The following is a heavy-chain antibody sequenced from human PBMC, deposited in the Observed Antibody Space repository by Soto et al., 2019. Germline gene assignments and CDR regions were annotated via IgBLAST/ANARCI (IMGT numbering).Heavy chain of an antibody. CDR3: AKDYLGSSHSFDY. D-gene: IGHD6-6*01. V-gene: IGHV3-21*01. CDR2: MSSGSNYK. CDR1: GFTFSRYT. Sequence: GGSLRLSCVASGFTFSRYTMNWIRQAPGKGLEWVSSMSSGSNYKNYADSVKGRFTISRDNAKNILYLQVNSLGVEDTAIYFCAKDYLGSSHSFDYWGQGTVVTVSS. J-gene: IGHJ4*02.